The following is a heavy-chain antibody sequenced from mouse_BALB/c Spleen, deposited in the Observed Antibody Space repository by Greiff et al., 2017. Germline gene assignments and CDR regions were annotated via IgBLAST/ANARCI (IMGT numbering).Heavy chain of an antibody. Sequence: VQLQQSGAELARPGASVKLSCKASGYTFTDYYINWVKQRTGQGLEWIGEIYPGSGNTYYNEKFKGKATLTADKSSSTAYMQLSSLTSEDSAVYFCARSTTATWFAYWGQGTLVTVSA. J-gene: IGHJ3*01. CDR3: ARSTTATWFAY. D-gene: IGHD1-2*01. CDR2: IYPGSGNT. V-gene: IGHV1-77*01. CDR1: GYTFTDYY.